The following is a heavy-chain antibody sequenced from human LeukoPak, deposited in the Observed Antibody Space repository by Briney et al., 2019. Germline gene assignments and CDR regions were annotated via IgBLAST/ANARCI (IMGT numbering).Heavy chain of an antibody. D-gene: IGHD3-10*01. V-gene: IGHV4-34*01. Sequence: SETLSLTCAVYGGSFSGYYWSWIRQPPGKGLEWIGEINHSGSTNYNPSLKSRVTISVDTSKNQFSLKLSSVTAADTAVYYCARGPKAPPSKYYYGSGSYGYWGQGTLVTVSS. J-gene: IGHJ4*02. CDR1: GGSFSGYY. CDR3: ARGPKAPPSKYYYGSGSYGY. CDR2: INHSGST.